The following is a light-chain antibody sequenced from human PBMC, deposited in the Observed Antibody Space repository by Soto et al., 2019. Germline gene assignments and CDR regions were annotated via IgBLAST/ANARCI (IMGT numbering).Light chain of an antibody. CDR2: GTS. J-gene: IGKJ1*01. V-gene: IGKV3-15*01. CDR1: QSVNSN. Sequence: EIVMTQSPATLSLSPGERATLSCRASQSVNSNLAWYQQNAGQAPRLLIYGTSTRASGIPARFSGSGSGTDFTLTISSLQFEDFAVYYCQQYNNWPRTFGQGTKVDIK. CDR3: QQYNNWPRT.